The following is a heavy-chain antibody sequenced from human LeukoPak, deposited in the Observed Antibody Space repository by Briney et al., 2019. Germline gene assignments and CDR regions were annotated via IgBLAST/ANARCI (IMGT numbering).Heavy chain of an antibody. V-gene: IGHV4-4*09. J-gene: IGHJ4*02. CDR3: ARRSHSPSGSPY. Sequence: SETLSLTCTVSGGSISSYYWSWIRQPPGKGLEWIGYIYTSGSTNYNPSLKSRVTISVDTSKNQFSLKLASVTASDTAVYYCARRSHSPSGSPYWGQGIQVTVSS. CDR1: GGSISSYY. CDR2: IYTSGST. D-gene: IGHD3-10*01.